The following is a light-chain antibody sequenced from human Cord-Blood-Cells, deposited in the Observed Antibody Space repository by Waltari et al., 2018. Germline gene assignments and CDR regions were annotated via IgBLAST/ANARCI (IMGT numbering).Light chain of an antibody. Sequence: EIVLTQSPATLSLSPGERATLSCRASQSVSSYVAWYQQKPGQAPRLLIYDASNRATGIPARFSGSGSGTDFTLTISSLEPEDFAVYYCQQRSNWFLFGGGTKVEIK. J-gene: IGKJ4*01. CDR1: QSVSSY. CDR3: QQRSNWFL. V-gene: IGKV3-11*01. CDR2: DAS.